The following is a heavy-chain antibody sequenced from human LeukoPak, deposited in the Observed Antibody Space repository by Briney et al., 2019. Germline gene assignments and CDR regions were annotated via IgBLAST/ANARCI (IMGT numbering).Heavy chain of an antibody. CDR1: GFTFSSYA. CDR3: ARDPQQLSVKDY. Sequence: PGRSLRLSCAASGFTFSSYAMHWVRQAPGKGLEWVAVISYDGSNKYYADSVKGRFTISRDNSKNTLHLQMNSLRAEDTAVYYCARDPQQLSVKDYWGQGTLVTVSS. D-gene: IGHD6-13*01. J-gene: IGHJ4*02. V-gene: IGHV3-30-3*01. CDR2: ISYDGSNK.